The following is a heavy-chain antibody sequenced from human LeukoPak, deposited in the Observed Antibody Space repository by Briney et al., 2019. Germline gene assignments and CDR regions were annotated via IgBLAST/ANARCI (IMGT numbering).Heavy chain of an antibody. CDR3: AKDRATYYSGGFDY. CDR1: GFTFSNYA. Sequence: TGGSLRLPCAASGFTFSNYAMSWVRQAPGKGLEWVSTIRGSGGNAYYADSVKGRFTISRDNSKNTLYLQMNSLRAEDTAVYFCAKDRATYYSGGFDYWGQGTLLTVSS. CDR2: IRGSGGNA. D-gene: IGHD3-10*01. V-gene: IGHV3-23*01. J-gene: IGHJ4*02.